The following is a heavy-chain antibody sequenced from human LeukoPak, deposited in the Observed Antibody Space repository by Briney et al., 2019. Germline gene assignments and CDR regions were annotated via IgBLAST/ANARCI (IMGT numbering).Heavy chain of an antibody. V-gene: IGHV3-11*01. CDR2: MSSRSGII. D-gene: IGHD5-24*01. J-gene: IGHJ6*02. CDR1: GFNFSDYY. CDR3: AGGLLEAQGWLQWLGTVYSMDV. Sequence: GGSLRLSCVASGFNFSDYYMNWIRQSPVKGLEWISYMSSRSGIIYYADSVKGRFTISRDNARNSLYLQMNSLRVDDTAVYYCAGGLLEAQGWLQWLGTVYSMDVWGQGTPVTVSS.